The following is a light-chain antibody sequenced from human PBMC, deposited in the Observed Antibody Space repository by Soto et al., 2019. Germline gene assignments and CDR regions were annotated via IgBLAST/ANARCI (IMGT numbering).Light chain of an antibody. V-gene: IGKV3-20*01. CDR2: GAS. J-gene: IGKJ2*01. Sequence: EIVLTQSPGTLSLSPGERATLSCRASQSVSNSALAWYLQKPGQAPRLLIYGASSRVTGIPDRFSGSGSGTDFTLTISRLEPEDFAVYYCQLYGSSPMYTFGQGTRLEIK. CDR1: QSVSNSA. CDR3: QLYGSSPMYT.